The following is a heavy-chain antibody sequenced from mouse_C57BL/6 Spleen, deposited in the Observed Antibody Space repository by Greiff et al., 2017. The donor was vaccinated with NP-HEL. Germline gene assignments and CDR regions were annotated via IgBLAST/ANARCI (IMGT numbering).Heavy chain of an antibody. Sequence: VQLQQSGTVLARPGASVKMSCKTSGYTFTSYWLHWVKQRPGQGLEWIGAIYPGNSDTSYNQKFKGKAKLTAVTSASTAYMELSSLTNEDSAVYYCTRSSLITTVVATGTFDYWGQGTTLTVSS. CDR2: IYPGNSDT. CDR1: GYTFTSYW. V-gene: IGHV1-5*01. J-gene: IGHJ2*01. CDR3: TRSSLITTVVATGTFDY. D-gene: IGHD1-1*01.